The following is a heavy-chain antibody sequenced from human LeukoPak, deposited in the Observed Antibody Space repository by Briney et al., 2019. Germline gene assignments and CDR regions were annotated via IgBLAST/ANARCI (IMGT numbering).Heavy chain of an antibody. CDR1: GFTFSSYS. J-gene: IGHJ4*02. Sequence: GGSLRLSCAASGFTFSSYSMNWVRQAPGKGLEWVSSISSSSSYIYYADSVRGRFTISRDNAKNSLYLQMNSLRAEDTAVYYCARPPAYCTSTSCYAPFDYWGQGTLVTVSS. V-gene: IGHV3-21*01. D-gene: IGHD2-2*01. CDR3: ARPPAYCTSTSCYAPFDY. CDR2: ISSSSSYI.